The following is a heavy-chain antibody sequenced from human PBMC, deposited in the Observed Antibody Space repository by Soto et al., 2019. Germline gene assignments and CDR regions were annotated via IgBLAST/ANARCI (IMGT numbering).Heavy chain of an antibody. V-gene: IGHV3-23*01. CDR1: GFTFINFG. CDR3: AKYLLMDKSSIFDC. J-gene: IGHJ4*02. Sequence: GGPLRLSCAASGFTFINFGMAWGRKGPGKGLEWVSAISGSSSDNRYTGSLEGRFTVSRDNSKNTLYLERNNLRADDSAVYYCAKYLLMDKSSIFDCWGQGALVTVSS. CDR2: ISGSSSDN. D-gene: IGHD2-8*01.